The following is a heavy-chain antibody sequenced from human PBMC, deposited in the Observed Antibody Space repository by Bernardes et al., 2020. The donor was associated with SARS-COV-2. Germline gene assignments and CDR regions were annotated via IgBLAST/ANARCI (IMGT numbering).Heavy chain of an antibody. Sequence: GGSLRLSCAASGFTVISNYMSWVRQAPGKGLEWVSLIYSGGNTYYADSVKGRFTISRDNSNNTLYLQMNSLRAEDTAVYYCARGPRRSYPSEFDYWGRGTLVTVSS. D-gene: IGHD1-26*01. CDR1: GFTVISNY. CDR2: IYSGGNT. J-gene: IGHJ4*02. CDR3: ARGPRRSYPSEFDY. V-gene: IGHV3-66*02.